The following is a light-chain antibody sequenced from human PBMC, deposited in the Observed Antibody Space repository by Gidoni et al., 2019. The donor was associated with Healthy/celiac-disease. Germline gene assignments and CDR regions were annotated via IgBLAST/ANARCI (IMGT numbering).Light chain of an antibody. CDR3: QSADSSGTYVV. Sequence: SDELTQPPPVSASPGQTARITCAGDALPKQYAYWYQQKPGQAPVLVIYKDSARPSGIPERFSGSSSGTTVTLTISGVQAEDEADFYCQSADSSGTYVVFGGGTKLTVL. V-gene: IGLV3-25*03. CDR2: KDS. CDR1: ALPKQY. J-gene: IGLJ2*01.